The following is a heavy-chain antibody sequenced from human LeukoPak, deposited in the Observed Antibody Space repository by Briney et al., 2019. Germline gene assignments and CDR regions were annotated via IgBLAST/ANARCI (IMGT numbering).Heavy chain of an antibody. D-gene: IGHD3-22*01. CDR3: AKSTYYYDSSGYYVYAEYFQH. Sequence: TGGSLRLSCAASGFTFSSYAMSWVRQAPGKWLEWVSAISGSGGSTYYADSVKGRFTISRDNSKNTLYLQMNSLRAEDTAVYYCAKSTYYYDSSGYYVYAEYFQHWGQGTLVTVSS. J-gene: IGHJ1*01. CDR2: ISGSGGST. CDR1: GFTFSSYA. V-gene: IGHV3-23*01.